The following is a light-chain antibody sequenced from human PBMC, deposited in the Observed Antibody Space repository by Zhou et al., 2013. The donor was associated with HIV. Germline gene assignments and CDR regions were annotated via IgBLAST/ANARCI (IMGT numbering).Light chain of an antibody. V-gene: IGLV1-51*02. CDR3: GAWDNSLNAYV. CDR1: SSSIGTNF. J-gene: IGLJ1*01. CDR2: ENN. Sequence: QSVLTQSPSVSAAPGQKVTISCSGGSSSIGTNFVFWYQQVPGTAPKLLLYENNKRPSGIPDRFSGSKSGTSATLDITGLQTGDEADYYCGAWDNSLNAYVFGSGTKVTVL.